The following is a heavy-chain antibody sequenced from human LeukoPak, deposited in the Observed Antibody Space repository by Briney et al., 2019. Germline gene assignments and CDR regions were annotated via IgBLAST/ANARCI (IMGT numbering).Heavy chain of an antibody. Sequence: GGSLRLSCAASGFTLSSYAMHWVRQAPGKGLEWVAVISYDGSNKYYADSVKGRFTISRDNSKNTLYLQMNSLRAEDTAVYYCARGGEYGTDYFDYWGQGTLVTVSS. V-gene: IGHV3-30-3*01. J-gene: IGHJ4*02. CDR3: ARGGEYGTDYFDY. D-gene: IGHD2/OR15-2a*01. CDR2: ISYDGSNK. CDR1: GFTLSSYA.